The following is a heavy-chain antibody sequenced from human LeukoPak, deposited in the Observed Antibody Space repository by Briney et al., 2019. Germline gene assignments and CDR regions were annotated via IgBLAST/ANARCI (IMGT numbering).Heavy chain of an antibody. J-gene: IGHJ3*02. CDR1: GFTFSSYG. Sequence: GGSLRLSCAASGFTFSSYGMHWVRQAPGKGLEWVAFIRYDGSNKYYADSVKGRFTISRDNSKNTLYLQMNSLRAEDTAVYYCATDTHKWELLDALDIWGQGTMVSVSS. CDR3: ATDTHKWELLDALDI. D-gene: IGHD1-26*01. V-gene: IGHV3-30*02. CDR2: IRYDGSNK.